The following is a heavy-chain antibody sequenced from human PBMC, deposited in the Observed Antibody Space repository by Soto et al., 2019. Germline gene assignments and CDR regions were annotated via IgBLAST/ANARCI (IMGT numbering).Heavy chain of an antibody. D-gene: IGHD2-21*01. Sequence: PGGSLRLSCAASGFAFNSYTMNWVRQAPGKGLEWVSSISSTSSYIYYADPVKGRFTISRDNAKNSLHLQMNSLRAEDTAVYYCARDRAVITHWYYYAMDVWGQGTTVTVSS. CDR1: GFAFNSYT. CDR2: ISSTSSYI. J-gene: IGHJ6*02. CDR3: ARDRAVITHWYYYAMDV. V-gene: IGHV3-21*01.